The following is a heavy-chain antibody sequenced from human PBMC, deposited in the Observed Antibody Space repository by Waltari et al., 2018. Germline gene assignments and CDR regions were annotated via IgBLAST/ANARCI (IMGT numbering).Heavy chain of an antibody. CDR3: TTLRWYQIGY. CDR1: EFTFSNSW. D-gene: IGHD2-15*01. CDR2: IRSQTDGGTA. J-gene: IGHJ4*02. V-gene: IGHV3-15*01. Sequence: EVQLVESGGGLVKPGGSLRRSCATSEFTFSNSWMGWVRQAPGKGLEWVGRIRSQTDGGTADYAAPVKDRFTISRDDSKNTLYLQMNGLKTEDTAVYYCTTLRWYQIGYWGQGTLVSVSS.